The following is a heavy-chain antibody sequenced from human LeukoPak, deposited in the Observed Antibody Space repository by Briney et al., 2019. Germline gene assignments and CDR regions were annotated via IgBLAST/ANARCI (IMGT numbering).Heavy chain of an antibody. CDR2: VSSSGGST. CDR3: ARERGEGRTRNFDY. CDR1: GFTFSSYA. V-gene: IGHV3-23*01. Sequence: GGSLRLSCAASGFTFSSYAMSWVRQAPGKGLEWVSTVSSSGGSTYYADSVKGRFTISRDNSKNTLYLQMNSLKPEDTAMYYCARERGEGRTRNFDYWGQGTLVTVSS. D-gene: IGHD3-16*01. J-gene: IGHJ4*02.